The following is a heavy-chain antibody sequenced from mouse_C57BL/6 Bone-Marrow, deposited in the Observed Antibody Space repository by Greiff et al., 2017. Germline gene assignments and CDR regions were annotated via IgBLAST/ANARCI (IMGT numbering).Heavy chain of an antibody. Sequence: VQLQQSGPVLVKPGASVKMSCKASGYTFTDYYMNWVKQSHGKSLEWIGVINPYNGGTSYNQKFKGKATLTVDKSSSTAYMELNSLTSEDSAVYYCASPNYGSSPWFAYWGQGTLVTVSA. D-gene: IGHD1-1*01. CDR2: INPYNGGT. V-gene: IGHV1-19*01. CDR3: ASPNYGSSPWFAY. CDR1: GYTFTDYY. J-gene: IGHJ3*01.